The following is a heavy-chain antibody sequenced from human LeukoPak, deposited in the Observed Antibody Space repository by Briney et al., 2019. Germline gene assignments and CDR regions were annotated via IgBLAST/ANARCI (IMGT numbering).Heavy chain of an antibody. Sequence: SETLSLTCTVSGGSISSGSYYWSWIRQPAGKGLEWIGRIYTSGSTHYNPSLKSRVTISLDTSRNQFSLKLNSVTAADTAVYYCAKSIGYGLVDIWGQGTMVTVSS. CDR2: IYTSGST. D-gene: IGHD3-10*01. CDR1: GGSISSGSYY. J-gene: IGHJ3*02. V-gene: IGHV4-61*02. CDR3: AKSIGYGLVDI.